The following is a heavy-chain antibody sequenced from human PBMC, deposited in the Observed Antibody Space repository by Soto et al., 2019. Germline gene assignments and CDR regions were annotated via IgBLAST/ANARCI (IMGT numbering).Heavy chain of an antibody. V-gene: IGHV1-69*13. CDR3: ARERVGAPFGAFAI. J-gene: IGHJ3*02. CDR2: IIPIFGTA. Sequence: SVKVSCKASGGTFSSYAISSVRQAPGQGLEWMGGIIPIFGTANYAQKFQGRVTITADESTSTAYMELSSLRSEDAAVYYCARERVGAPFGAFAIWGQGTMVTVSS. D-gene: IGHD1-26*01. CDR1: GGTFSSYA.